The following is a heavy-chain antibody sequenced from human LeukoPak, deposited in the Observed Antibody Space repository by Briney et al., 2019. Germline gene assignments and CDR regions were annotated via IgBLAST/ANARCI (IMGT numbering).Heavy chain of an antibody. CDR2: IYHSGST. Sequence: SETLSLTCTVSGDSISSYYWSWVRQPAGKGLEWIGSIYHSGSTYYNPSLKSRVTISVDTSKNQFSLKLSSVTAADTAIYYCARLTCSSTSCPSFFDYWGQGTLVTVSS. D-gene: IGHD2-2*01. J-gene: IGHJ4*02. V-gene: IGHV4-4*07. CDR1: GDSISSYY. CDR3: ARLTCSSTSCPSFFDY.